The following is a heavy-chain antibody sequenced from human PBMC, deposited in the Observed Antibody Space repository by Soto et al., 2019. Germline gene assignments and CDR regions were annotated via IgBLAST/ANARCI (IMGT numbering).Heavy chain of an antibody. CDR1: GYTFTSYA. V-gene: IGHV1-69*01. J-gene: IGHJ5*02. CDR3: ARAINSWITMVRGVWFDP. CDR2: IIPIFGTA. D-gene: IGHD3-10*01. Sequence: QVQLVQSGAEVKKPGASVKVSCKASGYTFTSYAISWVRQAPGQGLEWMGGIIPIFGTANYAQKFQGRVTITADESTSTAYMELSSLRSEDTAVYYCARAINSWITMVRGVWFDPWGQGTLVTVSS.